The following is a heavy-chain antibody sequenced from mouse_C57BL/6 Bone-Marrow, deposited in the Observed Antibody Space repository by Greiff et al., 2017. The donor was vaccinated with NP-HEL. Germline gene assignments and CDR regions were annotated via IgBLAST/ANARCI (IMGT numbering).Heavy chain of an antibody. V-gene: IGHV1-62-2*01. J-gene: IGHJ2*01. D-gene: IGHD1-1*01. CDR2: FYPGSGSI. CDR3: ARHEESPSYYGSSFDY. Sequence: VQLQQSGAELVKPGASVKLPCKASGYTFTEYTIHWVKQRSGQGLEWIGWFYPGSGSIKYNEKFKDKATLTADKSSSTVYMELSRLTSEDSAVYFCARHEESPSYYGSSFDYWGQGTTLTVSS. CDR1: GYTFTEYT.